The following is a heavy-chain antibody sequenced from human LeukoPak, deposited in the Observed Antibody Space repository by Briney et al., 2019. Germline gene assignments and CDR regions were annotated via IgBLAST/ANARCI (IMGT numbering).Heavy chain of an antibody. CDR1: GYTFTGYY. J-gene: IGHJ4*02. CDR2: INPNSGGT. D-gene: IGHD1-26*01. CDR3: ARVPRGSHFNYFDY. Sequence: ASVKVSCKASGYTFTGYYMHWVRPAPGQGLEWMGWINPNSGGTNYAQKFQGRVTMTRDTSIRTAYMELSRLRSDDTAVYYCARVPRGSHFNYFDYWGQGTLVTVSS. V-gene: IGHV1-2*02.